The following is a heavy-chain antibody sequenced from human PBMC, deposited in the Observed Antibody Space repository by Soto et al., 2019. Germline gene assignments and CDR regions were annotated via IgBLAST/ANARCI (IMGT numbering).Heavy chain of an antibody. CDR2: IYYSGST. D-gene: IGHD2-2*01. Sequence: SETLSLTCTVSGGSISSGGYYWSWIRQHPGKGLEWIGYIYYSGSTYYNPSLKSRVTIPVDTSKNQFSLKLSSVTAADTAVYYCARDRGYCSSTSCYDYYYYMDVWGKGTTVTVSS. J-gene: IGHJ6*03. CDR1: GGSISSGGYY. V-gene: IGHV4-31*03. CDR3: ARDRGYCSSTSCYDYYYYMDV.